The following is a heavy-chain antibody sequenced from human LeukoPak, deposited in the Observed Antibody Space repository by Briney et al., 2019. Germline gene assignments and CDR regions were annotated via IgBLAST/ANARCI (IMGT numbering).Heavy chain of an antibody. CDR1: GYTFTGYY. Sequence: ASVKVSCKASGYTFTGYYMHRVRQAPGQGLEWMGWINPNSGGTNYAQKFQGRVTMTRDTSISTAYMELSRLRSDDTAVYYCASEISEGSYYVGGDAFDIWGQGTMVTVSS. CDR3: ASEISEGSYYVGGDAFDI. D-gene: IGHD1-26*01. V-gene: IGHV1-2*02. J-gene: IGHJ3*02. CDR2: INPNSGGT.